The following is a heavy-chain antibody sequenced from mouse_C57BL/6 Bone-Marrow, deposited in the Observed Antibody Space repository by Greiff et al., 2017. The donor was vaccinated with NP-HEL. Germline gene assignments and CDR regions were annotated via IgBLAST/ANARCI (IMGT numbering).Heavy chain of an antibody. CDR2: IHPNSGST. J-gene: IGHJ4*01. V-gene: IGHV1-64*01. CDR3: ARGLLWLRRRDYYAMDY. D-gene: IGHD2-2*01. Sequence: QVQLKQPGAELVKPGASVKLSCKASGYTFTSHWMHWVKQRPGQGLEWIGMIHPNSGSTNYNEKFKSKATLTVDKSSSTAYMQLSSLTSEDSAVYYCARGLLWLRRRDYYAMDYWGQGTSVTVSS. CDR1: GYTFTSHW.